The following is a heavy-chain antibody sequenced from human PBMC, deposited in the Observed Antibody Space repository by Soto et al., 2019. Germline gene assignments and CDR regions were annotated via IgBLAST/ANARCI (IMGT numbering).Heavy chain of an antibody. D-gene: IGHD3-22*01. J-gene: IGHJ4*02. CDR3: ASPPYYYDSSGYYYVG. CDR1: GGSISSSSYY. V-gene: IGHV4-39*01. CDR2: IYYSGST. Sequence: QLQLQESGPGLVKPSETLSVTCTVSGGSISSSSYYWGWIRQLPGKGLEWIGSIYYSGSTYYNPSLKRRVTITVDTSKNQFSLKLSSVTAADTAVYYCASPPYYYDSSGYYYVGWGQGTLVTVSS.